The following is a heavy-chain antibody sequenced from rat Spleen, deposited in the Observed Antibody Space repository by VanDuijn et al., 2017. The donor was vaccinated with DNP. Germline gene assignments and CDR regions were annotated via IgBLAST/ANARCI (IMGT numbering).Heavy chain of an antibody. CDR3: ARSRLPGYYPFAC. D-gene: IGHD1-4*01. CDR2: ISPSGGST. V-gene: IGHV5-25*01. Sequence: EVQLVESGGGLVQPGRSMKLSCAASGFTFSNYDMAWVRQAPKKGLEWVASISPSGGSTYYRDSVKGRFTISRDNAKSTLYLQMDSLRSEDTATYYCARSRLPGYYPFACWGQGTLVTVSS. J-gene: IGHJ3*01. CDR1: GFTFSNYD.